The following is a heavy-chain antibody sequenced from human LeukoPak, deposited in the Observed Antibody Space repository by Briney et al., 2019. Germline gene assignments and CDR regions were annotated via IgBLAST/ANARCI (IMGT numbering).Heavy chain of an antibody. D-gene: IGHD2-15*01. CDR1: GVSISSYY. V-gene: IGHV4-39*07. CDR2: IYYSGST. J-gene: IGHJ6*03. Sequence: SETLSLTCTVSGVSISSYYWGWIRQPPGKGLEWIGSIYYSGSTYYNPSLKSRVTISVDTSKNQFSLKLSSVTAADTAVYYCARLRGRFDCSGGSCSRYYYYMDVWGKGTTVTISS. CDR3: ARLRGRFDCSGGSCSRYYYYMDV.